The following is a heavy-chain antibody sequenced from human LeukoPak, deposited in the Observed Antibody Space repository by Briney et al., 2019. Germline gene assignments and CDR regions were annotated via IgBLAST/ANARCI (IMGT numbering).Heavy chain of an antibody. V-gene: IGHV3-23*01. CDR2: ISGSGGST. J-gene: IGHJ4*02. D-gene: IGHD3-3*01. CDR3: AKLYYDFWSGYTDY. Sequence: QTGGSLRLSCAASGFPFSSYAMSWVRQAPGKGLEWVSAISGSGGSTYYADSVKGRFTISRDNSKNTLYLQMNSLRAEDTAVYYCAKLYYDFWSGYTDYWGQGTLVTVSS. CDR1: GFPFSSYA.